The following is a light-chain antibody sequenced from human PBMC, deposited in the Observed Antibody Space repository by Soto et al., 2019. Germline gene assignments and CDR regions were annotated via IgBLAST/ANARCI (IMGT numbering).Light chain of an antibody. CDR1: SSDVGGYKY. Sequence: QSVLTQPASVSASPGQSITISCTGASSDVGGYKYVSWYQQHPGKAPKLMIYEVSNRPSGISNRFSGSKSGNTASLTISGLQAEDEADYYCTSYTSSSTYVLGTGTKVTVL. CDR2: EVS. J-gene: IGLJ1*01. V-gene: IGLV2-14*01. CDR3: TSYTSSSTYV.